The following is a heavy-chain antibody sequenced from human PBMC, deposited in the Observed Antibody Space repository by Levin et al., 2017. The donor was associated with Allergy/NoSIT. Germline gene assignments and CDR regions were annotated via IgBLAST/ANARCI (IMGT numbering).Heavy chain of an antibody. CDR1: GFTFSSYA. CDR3: AKDIAAAGNLDFQH. J-gene: IGHJ1*01. Sequence: GESLKISCAASGFTFSSYAMSWVRQAPGKGLEWVSAISGSGGSTYYADSVKGRFTISRDNSKNTLYLQMNSLRAEDTAVYYCAKDIAAAGNLDFQHWGQGTLVTVSS. V-gene: IGHV3-23*01. CDR2: ISGSGGST. D-gene: IGHD6-13*01.